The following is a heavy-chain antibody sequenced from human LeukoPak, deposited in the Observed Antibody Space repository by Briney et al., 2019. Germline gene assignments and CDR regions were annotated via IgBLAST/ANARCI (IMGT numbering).Heavy chain of an antibody. J-gene: IGHJ5*02. D-gene: IGHD3-3*01. Sequence: ASVKVSCKASGYIFTGYYMHWVRQAPGQGLEWMGWINPNSGGTNYAQKFQGRVTMTRDTSISTAYMELSRLRSDDTAVYYCARCITIFGVVIFDNWFDPWGQGTLVTVSS. CDR2: INPNSGGT. CDR3: ARCITIFGVVIFDNWFDP. V-gene: IGHV1-2*02. CDR1: GYIFTGYY.